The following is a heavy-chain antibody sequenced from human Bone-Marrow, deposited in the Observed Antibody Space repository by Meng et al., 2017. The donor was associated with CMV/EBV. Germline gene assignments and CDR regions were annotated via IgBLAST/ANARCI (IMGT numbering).Heavy chain of an antibody. CDR2: INPDSGSP. CDR3: ARQDRRGTYGMDV. CDR1: GYTFTAYY. V-gene: IGHV1-2*02. J-gene: IGHJ6*02. Sequence: ASVKVSCKASGYTFTAYYIHWVRQAPGQGLEWMGWINPDSGSPNYAQKFQGRVTMTRDTSIRTAYMDLSRLRSDDTAVYYCARQDRRGTYGMDVWDQGTTATVSS. D-gene: IGHD3-16*01.